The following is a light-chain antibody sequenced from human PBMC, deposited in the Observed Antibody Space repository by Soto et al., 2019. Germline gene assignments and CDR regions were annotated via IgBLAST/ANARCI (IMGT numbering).Light chain of an antibody. V-gene: IGKV3-11*01. CDR3: QQRTNWPPPIT. CDR2: DAS. CDR1: QSVINY. J-gene: IGKJ5*01. Sequence: EIVLTQSPATLSLSPGERATLSCRASQSVINYLAWYQQKPGQAPRLLIYDASTRATGIPARFSGSGSGTDFTLTISSLDPEDFAVYYCQQRTNWPPPITFGQGTRLEIK.